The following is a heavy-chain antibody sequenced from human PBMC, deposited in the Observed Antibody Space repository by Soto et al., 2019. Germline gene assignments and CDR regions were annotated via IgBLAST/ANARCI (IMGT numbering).Heavy chain of an antibody. J-gene: IGHJ3*02. CDR2: VSWNSGSE. D-gene: IGHD3-3*01. CDR1: GFTFDDYA. Sequence: EVQLVESGGGLVQPGRSLRLSCAASGFTFDDYAMHWVRQAPGKGLEWVSGVSWNSGSEGYADSVKGRFTISRDNVNKSLHLQMNRLEPEDTAVYFGASSVGRGDFWSGYVAFDIWGQGTMVTVS. CDR3: ASSVGRGDFWSGYVAFDI. V-gene: IGHV3-9*01.